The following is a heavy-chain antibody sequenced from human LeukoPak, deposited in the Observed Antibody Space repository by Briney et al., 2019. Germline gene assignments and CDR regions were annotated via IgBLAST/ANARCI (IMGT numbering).Heavy chain of an antibody. V-gene: IGHV1-46*01. CDR3: ARHSLIATTPFDY. D-gene: IGHD1-1*01. CDR2: INPSGGST. J-gene: IGHJ4*02. Sequence: ASVKVFCKASGYTFISYYIHWVRQAPGQGLEWMGVINPSGGSTAYAQQFQGRVTMTRDTSTSTVYMELSSLRSEDTAVYYCARHSLIATTPFDYWGQGTLVTVSS. CDR1: GYTFISYY.